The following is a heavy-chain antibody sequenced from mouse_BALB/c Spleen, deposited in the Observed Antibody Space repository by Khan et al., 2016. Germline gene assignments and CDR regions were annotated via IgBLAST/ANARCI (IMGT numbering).Heavy chain of an antibody. J-gene: IGHJ4*01. V-gene: IGHV9-3-1*01. CDR1: GYTFTNYG. CDR2: INTYTGEP. CDR3: ARDPYAMDY. Sequence: QIQLVQSGPELKKPGETVKISCKASGYTFTNYGMNWVKQAPGKGLKWMGWINTYTGEPTYADDFKGRFAFSLETSASTASLQINNLKNEDTATYFCARDPYAMDYRGQGTSVTVSS.